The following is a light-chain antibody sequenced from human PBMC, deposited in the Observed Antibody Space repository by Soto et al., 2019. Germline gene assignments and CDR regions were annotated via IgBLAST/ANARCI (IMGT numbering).Light chain of an antibody. CDR3: QQYKSYST. Sequence: DIQITKSPSTLSASVGDRVTITCRASQSINTWLAWYQQKPGKAPRFLIYQASSLESGVPSRFSGSGFGTEFTLTISNLQPDDFETYYCQQYKSYSTFGQGTKVDIK. CDR1: QSINTW. J-gene: IGKJ2*01. V-gene: IGKV1-5*03. CDR2: QAS.